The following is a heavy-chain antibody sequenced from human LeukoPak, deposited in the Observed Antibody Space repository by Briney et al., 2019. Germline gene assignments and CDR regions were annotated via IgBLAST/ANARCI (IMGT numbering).Heavy chain of an antibody. CDR2: VYYSGSA. CDR3: AGGSGYQGFNGMDV. Sequence: PSETLSLTCTVSGGSISRGGYYWSWIRQHPGKGLEWIGYVYYSGSAYYNSSLKSRVTISIDTSENQFSLKLSSVTAADTAVYHCAGGSGYQGFNGMDVWGQGTTVTVPS. CDR1: GGSISRGGYY. J-gene: IGHJ6*02. V-gene: IGHV4-31*03. D-gene: IGHD2-2*01.